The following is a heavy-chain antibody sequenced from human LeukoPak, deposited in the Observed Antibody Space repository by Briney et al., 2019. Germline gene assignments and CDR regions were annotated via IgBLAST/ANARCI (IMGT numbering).Heavy chain of an antibody. V-gene: IGHV3-7*01. CDR3: ARARNSYGLDY. D-gene: IGHD5-18*01. CDR1: GLTFSSYW. CDR2: INHNGNVN. Sequence: PGGSLRLSCAASGLTFSSYWMNWARQAPGKGLEWVASINHNGNVNYYVDSVKGRFTISRDNAKNSLYLQMNSLRAEDTAVYYCARARNSYGLDYWGQGTLVTVSS. J-gene: IGHJ4*02.